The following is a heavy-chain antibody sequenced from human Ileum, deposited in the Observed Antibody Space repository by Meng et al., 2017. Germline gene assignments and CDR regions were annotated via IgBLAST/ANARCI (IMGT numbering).Heavy chain of an antibody. CDR2: IRNKANSYTT. Sequence: GGSLRLSCAASGFTFSDYYMDWVRQAPGKGLEWVGLIRNKANSYTTEYAASVKGRFTISRDDSKNSVYLHMNSLKTEDTAVYYCARDGPDSSGYYYTWDYWGQGTLVTVSS. CDR3: ARDGPDSSGYYYTWDY. CDR1: GFTFSDYY. D-gene: IGHD3-22*01. J-gene: IGHJ4*02. V-gene: IGHV3-72*01.